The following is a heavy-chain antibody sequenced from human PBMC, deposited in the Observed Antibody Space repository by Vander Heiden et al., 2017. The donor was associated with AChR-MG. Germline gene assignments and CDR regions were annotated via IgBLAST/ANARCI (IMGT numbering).Heavy chain of an antibody. CDR2: IYYSGST. CDR3: ARQFYDSSGYYPFDY. CDR1: GGSISSSSYY. Sequence: QLQLQESGPGLVKPSETLSLTCTVSGGSISSSSYYWGWIRQPPGKGLEWIGSIYYSGSTYYNPSLKSRVTISVDTSKNQFSLKLSSVTAADTAVYYCARQFYDSSGYYPFDYWGQGTLVTVSS. D-gene: IGHD3-22*01. J-gene: IGHJ4*02. V-gene: IGHV4-39*01.